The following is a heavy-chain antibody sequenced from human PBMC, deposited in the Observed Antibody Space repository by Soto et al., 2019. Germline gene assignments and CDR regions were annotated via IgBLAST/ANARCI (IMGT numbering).Heavy chain of an antibody. CDR2: MNPNSGNT. Sequence: ASVKVSCKASGYTFTSYDINWVRQATGQGLEWMGWMNPNSGNTGYAQKFQGRVTMTRNTSISTAYMELRSLRSDDTAVYYCACIFSGGYSYGFYYYGMDVWGQGTTVTVSS. V-gene: IGHV1-8*01. D-gene: IGHD5-18*01. CDR3: ACIFSGGYSYGFYYYGMDV. CDR1: GYTFTSYD. J-gene: IGHJ6*02.